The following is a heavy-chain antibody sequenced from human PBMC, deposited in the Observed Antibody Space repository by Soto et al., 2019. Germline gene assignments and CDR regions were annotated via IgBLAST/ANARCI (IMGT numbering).Heavy chain of an antibody. CDR3: ARPPGYSSSWYYYGMDV. J-gene: IGHJ6*02. D-gene: IGHD6-13*01. CDR1: GYTFTSYD. CDR2: MNPNSGNT. V-gene: IGHV1-8*01. Sequence: ASVKVSCKASGYTFTSYDINWVRQATGQGLEWMGWMNPNSGNTGYAQKFQGRVTMTRNTSISTAYMELSSLRSEDTAVYYCARPPGYSSSWYYYGMDVWGQGAKVTV.